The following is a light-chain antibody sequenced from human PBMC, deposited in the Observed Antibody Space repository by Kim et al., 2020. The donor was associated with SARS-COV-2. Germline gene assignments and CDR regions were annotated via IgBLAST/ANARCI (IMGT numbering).Light chain of an antibody. CDR2: EAS. CDR3: QLYGWSPRLT. J-gene: IGKJ4*01. CDR1: QSVRSSY. V-gene: IGKV3-20*01. Sequence: PGESATPACRASQSVRSSYLSWYHQKPGQPPRLLIYEASTRATGIPDRFSGSGSGTDFTLTVSRLAPEDSAVYYCQLYGWSPRLTFGGGTKVDIK.